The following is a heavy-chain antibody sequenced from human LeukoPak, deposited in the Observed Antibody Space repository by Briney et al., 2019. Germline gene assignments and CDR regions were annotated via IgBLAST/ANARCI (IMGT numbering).Heavy chain of an antibody. D-gene: IGHD3-10*01. J-gene: IGHJ3*02. V-gene: IGHV3-48*02. CDR3: ARDGMVRGVIIWDAFDI. Sequence: GSLRLSCAASGFTFSSYSMNWVRQAPGKGLEWVSYISSSSSTIYYADSVKGRFTISRDNAKNSLYLQMNGLRDEDTAVYYCARDGMVRGVIIWDAFDIWGQGTMVTVSS. CDR2: ISSSSSTI. CDR1: GFTFSSYS.